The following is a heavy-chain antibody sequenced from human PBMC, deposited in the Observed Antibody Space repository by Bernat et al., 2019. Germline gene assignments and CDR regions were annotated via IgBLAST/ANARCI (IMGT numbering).Heavy chain of an antibody. CDR1: GFTFDDYG. J-gene: IGHJ4*02. CDR2: INWNGGST. D-gene: IGHD1-1*01. Sequence: EVQLVESGGGVVRPGGSLRLSCAASGFTFDDYGMSWVRQAPGKGLEWVSGINWNGGSTGYADSVKGRFTISRDNAKNSLYLQMNSLRAEDTALYYCARRTNWSDPDPHYYCDYWGQGTLVTVSS. V-gene: IGHV3-20*04. CDR3: ARRTNWSDPDPHYYCDY.